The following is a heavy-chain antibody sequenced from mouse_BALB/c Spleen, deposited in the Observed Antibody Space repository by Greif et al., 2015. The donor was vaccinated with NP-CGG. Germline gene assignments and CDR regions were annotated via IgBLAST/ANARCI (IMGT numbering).Heavy chain of an antibody. D-gene: IGHD1-1*01. Sequence: EVQLQQSGGGLVKPGGSLKLSCAASGFTFSSYAMSWVRQSPEKRLEWVAEISSGGSYTYYPDTVTGRFTISRDNAKNTLYLEMSSLRSEDTAMYYCARGGITTVDYWGQGTTLTVSS. V-gene: IGHV5-9-4*01. CDR2: ISSGGSYT. J-gene: IGHJ2*01. CDR1: GFTFSSYA. CDR3: ARGGITTVDY.